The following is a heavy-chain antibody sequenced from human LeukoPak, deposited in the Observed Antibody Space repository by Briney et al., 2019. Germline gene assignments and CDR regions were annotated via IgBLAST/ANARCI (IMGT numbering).Heavy chain of an antibody. CDR2: IVVGSGNT. D-gene: IGHD6-13*01. J-gene: IGHJ4*02. CDR1: GFTFTSSA. Sequence: ASVKVSCKASGFTFTSSAVKWVRQARGQGLEWIGWIVVGSGNTNYAQKFQERVTITRDMSTSTAYMELSSLRSEDTAVYYCAAAFSSWYGPFDYWGQGTLVTVSS. V-gene: IGHV1-58*01. CDR3: AAAFSSWYGPFDY.